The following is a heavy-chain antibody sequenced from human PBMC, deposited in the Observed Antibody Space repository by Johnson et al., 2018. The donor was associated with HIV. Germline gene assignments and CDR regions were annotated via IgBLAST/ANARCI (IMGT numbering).Heavy chain of an antibody. Sequence: QVQLVESGGGVVQPGGSLRLSCAASGFTFSSYGMHWVRQAPGKGLEWVSAISGSGGSTYYADSVKGRFTISRDNSKNTLHLQMNSLRGEDTAVYYCARLSKGGFDSFDIWCQGTMVTVSS. V-gene: IGHV3-NL1*01. CDR1: GFTFSSYG. CDR3: ARLSKGGFDSFDI. CDR2: ISGSGGST. J-gene: IGHJ3*02. D-gene: IGHD5/OR15-5a*01.